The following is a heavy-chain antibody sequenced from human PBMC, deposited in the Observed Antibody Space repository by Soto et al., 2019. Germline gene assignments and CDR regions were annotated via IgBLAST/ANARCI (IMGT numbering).Heavy chain of an antibody. V-gene: IGHV3-30-3*01. CDR2: ISYDGSNK. CDR3: ARTSYFDY. J-gene: IGHJ4*02. CDR1: GFTFSSYA. Sequence: QVQLVESGGGVVQPGRSLRLSCAAYGFTFSSYAMHWVRQAPGKGLEWVAVISYDGSNKYYADSVKGRFTISRDNSKNTLYLQMNSLRAEDTAVYYCARTSYFDYWGQGTLVTVSS.